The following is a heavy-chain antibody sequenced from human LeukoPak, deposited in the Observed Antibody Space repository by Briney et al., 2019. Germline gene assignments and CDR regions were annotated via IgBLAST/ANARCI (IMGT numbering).Heavy chain of an antibody. J-gene: IGHJ5*02. Sequence: GGSLRLSCAASGFTFSSYWMHWVRQAPGKVLVWVSRINDGSSTSYADSVKGRFTISRDNAKNTLYLQMNSLRAEDTAVYYCARPTKEGSSWYWWFDPWGQGALVTVSS. CDR1: GFTFSSYW. CDR2: INDGSST. V-gene: IGHV3-74*01. D-gene: IGHD6-13*01. CDR3: ARPTKEGSSWYWWFDP.